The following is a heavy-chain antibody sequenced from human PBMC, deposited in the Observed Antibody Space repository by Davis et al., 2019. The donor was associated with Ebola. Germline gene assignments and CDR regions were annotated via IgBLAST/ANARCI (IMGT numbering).Heavy chain of an antibody. CDR2: ISYDGSNK. D-gene: IGHD2-2*02. J-gene: IGHJ6*02. CDR3: AREGYRDYYYYGMDV. V-gene: IGHV3-30*04. CDR1: GFTFSSYA. Sequence: GGSLRLSCAASGFTFSSYAMHWVRQAPGKGLEWVAVISYDGSNKYYADSVKGRFTISRDNSKNTLYLQMNSLRAEDTAVYYCAREGYRDYYYYGMDVWGQGTTVTVSS.